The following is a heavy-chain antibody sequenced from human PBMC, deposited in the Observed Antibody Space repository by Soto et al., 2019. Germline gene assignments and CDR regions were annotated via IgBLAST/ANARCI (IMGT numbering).Heavy chain of an antibody. CDR2: IWPDGNIE. Sequence: QVQLVESGGGVVQPGRSLRLSCSASGFKFSNYGFHWVRQAPGKGLEWVAAIWPDGNIEHYLDAVKGRFTISRENSKNXLLLKINSQSTDDTAIYYCARAGIVATTQLGWFDPWGQGTLFIVSS. D-gene: IGHD1-26*01. J-gene: IGHJ5*02. CDR3: ARAGIVATTQLGWFDP. V-gene: IGHV3-33*01. CDR1: GFKFSNYG.